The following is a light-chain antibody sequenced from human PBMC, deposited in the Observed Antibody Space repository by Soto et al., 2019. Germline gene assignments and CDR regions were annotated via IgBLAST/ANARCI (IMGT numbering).Light chain of an antibody. V-gene: IGKV3-20*01. Sequence: EIVLTQSPGTLSLTLGERATLSCRASQSVSSSYLAWYQQKPGQAPRLLIYGASSRATGIPDRFSGSGSGIDFTLTISRLEPEDFAVYYCQQYGSSPPNTFGQGTKLEIK. J-gene: IGKJ2*01. CDR1: QSVSSSY. CDR2: GAS. CDR3: QQYGSSPPNT.